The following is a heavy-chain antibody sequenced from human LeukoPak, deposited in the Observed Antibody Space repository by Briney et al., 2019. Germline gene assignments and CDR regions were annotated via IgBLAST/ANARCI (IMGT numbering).Heavy chain of an antibody. J-gene: IGHJ3*02. CDR2: ISYDGNNK. V-gene: IGHV3-30*03. CDR3: TRDQNYDSSGYDAFDI. CDR1: GFSFSSHD. D-gene: IGHD3-22*01. Sequence: GGSLRLSCAASGFSFSSHDMHWVRQAPGKGLEWVAVISYDGNNKYYGDSVKGRFTISRDTAKNSLYLQMNSLRAEDTAVYYCTRDQNYDSSGYDAFDIWGQGTMVTVSS.